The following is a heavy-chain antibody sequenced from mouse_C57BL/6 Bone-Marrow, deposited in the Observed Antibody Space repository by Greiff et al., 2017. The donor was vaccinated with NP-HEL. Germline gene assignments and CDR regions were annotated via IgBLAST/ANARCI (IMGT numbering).Heavy chain of an antibody. J-gene: IGHJ4*01. D-gene: IGHD2-5*01. CDR3: ATAYYSSHYAMDY. CDR2: IYPRSGNT. Sequence: VQLQQSGAELARPGASVKLSCKASGYTFTSYGISWVKQRTGQGLEWIGEIYPRSGNTYYNEKFKGKATLTAYKSSSPAYMELRSLTSEDSAVYFCATAYYSSHYAMDYWGQGTSVTVSS. CDR1: GYTFTSYG. V-gene: IGHV1-81*01.